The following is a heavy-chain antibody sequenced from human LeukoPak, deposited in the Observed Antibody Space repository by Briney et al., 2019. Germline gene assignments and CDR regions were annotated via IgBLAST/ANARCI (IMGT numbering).Heavy chain of an antibody. V-gene: IGHV3-21*04. Sequence: PGGSLRLSCAASGFTFSSYSMNWVRQAPGKGLEWVSSISSSSSYIYYADSVKGRFTISRDNAKNSLYLQMNSLRAEDTALYYCAKGPRFQLWGTDFDYWGQGTLVTVSS. CDR3: AKGPRFQLWGTDFDY. CDR1: GFTFSSYS. J-gene: IGHJ4*02. CDR2: ISSSSSYI. D-gene: IGHD1-1*01.